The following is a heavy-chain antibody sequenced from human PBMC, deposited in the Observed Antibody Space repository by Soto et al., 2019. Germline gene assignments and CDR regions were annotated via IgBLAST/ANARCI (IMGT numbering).Heavy chain of an antibody. V-gene: IGHV1-18*01. CDR3: ARGEYCSGGSCYALISGMDV. D-gene: IGHD2-15*01. CDR2: ISAYNGNT. Sequence: QVPLVQSGAEVKKPGASVKVSCKASGYTFTSYGISWVRQAPGQGLEWMGWISAYNGNTNYAQKLQGRVTMTTDTSTSTAYMELRSLRSDDTAVYYCARGEYCSGGSCYALISGMDVWGQGTTVTVSS. CDR1: GYTFTSYG. J-gene: IGHJ6*02.